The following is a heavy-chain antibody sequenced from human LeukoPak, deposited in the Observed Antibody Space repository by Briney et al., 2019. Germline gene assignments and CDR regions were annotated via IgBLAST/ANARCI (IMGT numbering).Heavy chain of an antibody. CDR3: AKDTTSAKASTMDRGVSSMDV. J-gene: IGHJ6*02. D-gene: IGHD3-10*01. Sequence: PGGSLRLSCAASGFTFSSYGMHWVRQAPGKGLEWLAFIRYDGTTKYYTDSVKGRFTISRDNSKNTLYLQMNGLRAEDTAVYYCAKDTTSAKASTMDRGVSSMDVWGQGTTVTVSS. CDR2: IRYDGTTK. V-gene: IGHV3-30*02. CDR1: GFTFSSYG.